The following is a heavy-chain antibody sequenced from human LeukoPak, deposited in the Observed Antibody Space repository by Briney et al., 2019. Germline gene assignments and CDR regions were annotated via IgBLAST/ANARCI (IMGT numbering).Heavy chain of an antibody. CDR1: GFTFSSYE. Sequence: PGTSLRLSCAASGFTFSSYEMNWVRQAPGKGLEWVSYISSSGSTIYYADSVKGRFTISRDNAKNSLYLQMNSLRAEDTAVYYCARLYSSSSGLRASDYWGQGTLVTVSS. CDR2: ISSSGSTI. D-gene: IGHD6-6*01. J-gene: IGHJ4*02. CDR3: ARLYSSSSGLRASDY. V-gene: IGHV3-48*03.